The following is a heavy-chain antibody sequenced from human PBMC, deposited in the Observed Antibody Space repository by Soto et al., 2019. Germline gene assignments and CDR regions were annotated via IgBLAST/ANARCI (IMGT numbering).Heavy chain of an antibody. D-gene: IGHD3-3*01. V-gene: IGHV4-34*01. CDR2: INHSGST. CDR1: GGSFSGYY. Sequence: PSETLSLTCAVYGGSFSGYYWGWIRQPPGKGLEWIGEINHSGSTNYNPSLKSRVTISVDTSKNQFSLKLSSVTAADTAVYYCARMRRSGYYRDYYYMEVWGKGTTVTVSS. J-gene: IGHJ6*03. CDR3: ARMRRSGYYRDYYYMEV.